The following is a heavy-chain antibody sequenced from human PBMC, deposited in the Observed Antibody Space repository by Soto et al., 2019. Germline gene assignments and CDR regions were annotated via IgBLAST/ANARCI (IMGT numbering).Heavy chain of an antibody. Sequence: GRSLRLSCAASGFTFSSYAMSWVRQAPGKGLEWVSGISGSDESTYYADSVKGRFTISRDNSKNTLYLQMTSLRAEDTAVYNCAKDSLGGGLHLGPQNYYGLDVWGQGTTVTVSS. CDR1: GFTFSSYA. CDR3: AKDSLGGGLHLGPQNYYGLDV. CDR2: ISGSDEST. V-gene: IGHV3-23*01. D-gene: IGHD3-16*01. J-gene: IGHJ6*02.